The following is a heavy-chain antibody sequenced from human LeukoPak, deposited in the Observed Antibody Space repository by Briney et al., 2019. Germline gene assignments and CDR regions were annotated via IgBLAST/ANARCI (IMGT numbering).Heavy chain of an antibody. J-gene: IGHJ3*01. D-gene: IGHD5/OR15-5a*01. CDR3: ARGGTLRGIVCAKYAFNV. Sequence: ASVKVSCKASGYTSTSYGISWVRQAPGQGLEWMGWISAYNGNTNYAQKLQGRVTMTPDTSTSTAYMELRSLRSDDTAVYYCARGGTLRGIVCAKYAFNVEGEGSMVTVPS. V-gene: IGHV1-18*01. CDR1: GYTSTSYG. CDR2: ISAYNGNT.